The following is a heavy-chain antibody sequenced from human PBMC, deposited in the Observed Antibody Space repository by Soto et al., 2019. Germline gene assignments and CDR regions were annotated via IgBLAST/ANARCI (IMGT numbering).Heavy chain of an antibody. J-gene: IGHJ6*02. V-gene: IGHV2-70*01. Sequence: SGPTLVNPTQTLTLTCTFSGFSLSTSGMCVSWIRQPPGKALEWLALIDWGDDKYYSTSLKTRLTISKDTSKNQVVLTMANMDPVDTATYFCARIRKEVINGYYYAMDVWGQGTTVTVSS. CDR3: ARIRKEVINGYYYAMDV. D-gene: IGHD3-22*01. CDR1: GFSLSTSGMC. CDR2: IDWGDDK.